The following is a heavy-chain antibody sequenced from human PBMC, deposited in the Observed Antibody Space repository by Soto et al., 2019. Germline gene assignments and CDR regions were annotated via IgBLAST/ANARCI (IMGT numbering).Heavy chain of an antibody. CDR2: IGSSSSYI. CDR3: ARDPVIAMIVVVPEKFGMDV. D-gene: IGHD3-22*01. Sequence: PGGSLRLSCAASGFTFSSYSMNWVRQAPGKGLEWVSSIGSSSSYIYYADSVEGRFTISRDNAKNSLYLQMNSLRAEDTAVYYCARDPVIAMIVVVPEKFGMDVWGQGTTVTVSS. CDR1: GFTFSSYS. V-gene: IGHV3-21*01. J-gene: IGHJ6*02.